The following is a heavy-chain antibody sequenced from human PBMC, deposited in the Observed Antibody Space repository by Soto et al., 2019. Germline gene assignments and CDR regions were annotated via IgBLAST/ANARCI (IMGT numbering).Heavy chain of an antibody. CDR2: IYPGDSDT. Sequence: GESLKISCKGSGYSFTSYWIGWVRQMPGKGLEWMGIIYPGDSDTRYSPSFQGQVTISADKSISTAYLQWSSLKASDTAMYYCARTSAAGKYYDGMDFWGQGSTVTVSS. CDR1: GYSFTSYW. J-gene: IGHJ6*02. V-gene: IGHV5-51*01. D-gene: IGHD6-13*01. CDR3: ARTSAAGKYYDGMDF.